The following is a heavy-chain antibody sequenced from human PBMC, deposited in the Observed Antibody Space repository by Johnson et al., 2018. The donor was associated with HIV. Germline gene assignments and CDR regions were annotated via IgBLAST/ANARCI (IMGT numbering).Heavy chain of an antibody. CDR3: ASRYDSSGYYPDAFDI. CDR1: GFTFDDYG. D-gene: IGHD3-22*01. V-gene: IGHV3-20*04. J-gene: IGHJ3*02. Sequence: VQLVESGGGLVQPGGSLRLSCAASGFTFDDYGMSWVRQTPGKGLEWVSGISWNGGSTGYANSVKGRFTISRDNAKKSLYLQMNSLRAEDTALYYCASRYDSSGYYPDAFDIWGQGTTVTVSS. CDR2: ISWNGGST.